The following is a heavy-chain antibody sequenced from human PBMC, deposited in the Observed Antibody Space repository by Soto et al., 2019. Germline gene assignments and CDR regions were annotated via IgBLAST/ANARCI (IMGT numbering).Heavy chain of an antibody. J-gene: IGHJ6*02. CDR3: AKDRRSPRGYSYGPYYYGMDV. CDR1: GFTFSSYG. D-gene: IGHD5-18*01. V-gene: IGHV3-30*18. Sequence: QVQLVESGGGVVQPGRSLRLSCAASGFTFSSYGMHWVRQAPGKGLEWVTVISYDGSNKYYADSVKGRFTISRDNSKNTLYLQMNSLRAEDTAVYYCAKDRRSPRGYSYGPYYYGMDVWGQGTTVTVSS. CDR2: ISYDGSNK.